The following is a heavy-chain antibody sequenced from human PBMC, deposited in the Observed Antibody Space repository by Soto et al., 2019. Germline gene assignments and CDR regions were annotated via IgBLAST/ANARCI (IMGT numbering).Heavy chain of an antibody. CDR2: ISPRSNYI. V-gene: IGHV3-21*01. CDR1: GFTFSNYT. D-gene: IGHD2-21*02. CDR3: ANHKEIIVPTATHSFYTGMDV. J-gene: IGHJ6*02. Sequence: GGSLRLSCAASGFTFSNYTMYWVRQAPGKGLEWVSSISPRSNYIFYGDSVKGRFTISRDNTKSSLFLQMNRLRAEDTAVSYCANHKEIIVPTATHSFYTGMDVWGQGPTVTVSS.